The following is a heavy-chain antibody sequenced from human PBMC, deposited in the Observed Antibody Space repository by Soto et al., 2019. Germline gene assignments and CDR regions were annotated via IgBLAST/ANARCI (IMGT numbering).Heavy chain of an antibody. Sequence: QLQLQESGPGLVKPSETLSLTCTVSGGSISSNSYYWGWIRQPPGKGLEWIGSIPYTGDTNYNPSLKSRVTISVDTSKNQFSLKLSSVTAADTAVYYCAGGLVVVTAGRSYFDHWGQGTLVTVSS. D-gene: IGHD2-21*02. J-gene: IGHJ4*02. CDR3: AGGLVVVTAGRSYFDH. CDR2: IPYTGDT. CDR1: GGSISSNSYY. V-gene: IGHV4-39*01.